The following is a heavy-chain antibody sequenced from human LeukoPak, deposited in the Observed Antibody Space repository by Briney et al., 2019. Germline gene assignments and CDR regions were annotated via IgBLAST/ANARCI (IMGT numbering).Heavy chain of an antibody. Sequence: SEALSLTCTVSGGSISSGSYYWSWIRQPAGKGLEWIGRIYTSGSTNYNPSLKSRVTISVDTSKNQFSLKLSSVTAADTAVYYCAREEDIVVVVAAANWFDPWVQGTLVTVSS. CDR1: GGSISSGSYY. CDR2: IYTSGST. V-gene: IGHV4-61*02. CDR3: AREEDIVVVVAAANWFDP. J-gene: IGHJ5*02. D-gene: IGHD2-15*01.